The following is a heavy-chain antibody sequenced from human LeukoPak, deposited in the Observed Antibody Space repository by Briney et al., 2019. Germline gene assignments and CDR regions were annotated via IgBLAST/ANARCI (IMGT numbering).Heavy chain of an antibody. V-gene: IGHV4-4*09. CDR1: GGSISSYY. Sequence: PSETLSLTCTVSGGSISSYYWSWIRQPPGKGLEWIGYIYNSGSTNYNPSLKSRVTISVDTSKNQFSLKLSSVTAADTAVYYCARRSGYGWDDAFDIWGQGTMVTVSS. CDR2: IYNSGST. D-gene: IGHD3-22*01. J-gene: IGHJ3*02. CDR3: ARRSGYGWDDAFDI.